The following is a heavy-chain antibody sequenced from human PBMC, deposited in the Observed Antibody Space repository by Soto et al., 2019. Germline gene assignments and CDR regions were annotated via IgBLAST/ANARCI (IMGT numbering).Heavy chain of an antibody. Sequence: SETLSLTCTVSGGSISSGGYYWSWIRQHPGKGLEWIGYIYYSGSTYYNPSLKGRVTISVDTSKNQFSLKLSSVTAADTAVYYCARDSGAEGYYYYGMDVWGQGTTVTVSS. CDR1: GGSISSGGYY. V-gene: IGHV4-31*03. J-gene: IGHJ6*02. CDR2: IYYSGST. CDR3: ARDSGAEGYYYYGMDV.